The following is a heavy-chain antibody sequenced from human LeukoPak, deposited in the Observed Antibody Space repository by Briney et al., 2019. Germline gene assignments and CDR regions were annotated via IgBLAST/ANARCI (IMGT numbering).Heavy chain of an antibody. V-gene: IGHV1-69-2*01. J-gene: IGHJ3*02. CDR3: ATASYYGGFAFDI. Sequence: ASVKVSFKASGYTFTDYYMHWVQQAPGKGLEWMGRVDPEDGETIYAEKFQGRVTITADTSTDTAYMELSSLRSEDTAVYYCATASYYGGFAFDIWGQGTMVTVSS. CDR2: VDPEDGET. D-gene: IGHD4-23*01. CDR1: GYTFTDYY.